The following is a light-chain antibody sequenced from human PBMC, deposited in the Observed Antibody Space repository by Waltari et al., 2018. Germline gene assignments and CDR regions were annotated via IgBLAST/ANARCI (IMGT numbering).Light chain of an antibody. V-gene: IGKV4-1*01. J-gene: IGKJ4*01. CDR2: WAS. CDR1: QSVLYSNDRKDY. Sequence: DIVMTQSPDSLAVSLGERATINCKSSQSVLYSNDRKDYLAWGQHRAGQPPKLLLYWASTRESGVPDRFSGSGSGTDFTLTISSLQAEDVAVYYCQQYYTSPALTFGGGTTVEIK. CDR3: QQYYTSPALT.